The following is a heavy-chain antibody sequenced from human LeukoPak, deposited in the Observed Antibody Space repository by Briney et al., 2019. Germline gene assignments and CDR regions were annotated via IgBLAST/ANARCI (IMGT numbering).Heavy chain of an antibody. CDR1: GYSISSGYY. CDR2: IYHSGST. CDR3: ARDLTVGRLGAALYYYGMDV. D-gene: IGHD6-25*01. V-gene: IGHV4-38-2*02. Sequence: SETLSLTCAVSGYSISSGYYWGWIRQPPGKGLEWIGSIYHSGSTYYTPSLKSRVTISVDTSKNQFSLKLSSVTAADTAVYYCARDLTVGRLGAALYYYGMDVWGKGTTVTVSS. J-gene: IGHJ6*04.